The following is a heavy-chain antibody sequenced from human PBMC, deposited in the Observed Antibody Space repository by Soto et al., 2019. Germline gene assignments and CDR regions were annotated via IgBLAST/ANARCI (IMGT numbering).Heavy chain of an antibody. Sequence: EVQLLESGGGLVQPGGSLRLSCAASGFTFSSYAMSWVRQAPGKGLEWVSAISGSGGSTYYADSVKGRFTISRDDSKNTLYLHINGLGAEDRGGYYCAKDAYYYDSGGLYYFDYWGQGTLVTVSS. J-gene: IGHJ4*02. CDR3: AKDAYYYDSGGLYYFDY. CDR2: ISGSGGST. V-gene: IGHV3-23*01. CDR1: GFTFSSYA. D-gene: IGHD3-22*01.